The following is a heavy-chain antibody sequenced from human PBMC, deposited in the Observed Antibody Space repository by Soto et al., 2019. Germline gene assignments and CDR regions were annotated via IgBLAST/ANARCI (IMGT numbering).Heavy chain of an antibody. Sequence: PGGSLRLSCAASGFTFSSYAMSWVRQAPGKGLEWVSTISGSGSSTYYADSVKGRFTISRDNSKNTLYLQMNSLRAEDTAVYYCVKDLCKYSSGSCHFDYWGQGTLVTVSS. CDR1: GFTFSSYA. V-gene: IGHV3-23*01. J-gene: IGHJ4*02. D-gene: IGHD6-19*01. CDR2: ISGSGSST. CDR3: VKDLCKYSSGSCHFDY.